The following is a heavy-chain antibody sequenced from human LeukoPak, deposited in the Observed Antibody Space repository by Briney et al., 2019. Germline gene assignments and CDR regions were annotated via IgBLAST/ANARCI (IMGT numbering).Heavy chain of an antibody. V-gene: IGHV1-69*05. CDR3: ASDATMVRGALHY. CDR2: IIPIFGTA. CDR1: GGTFSSYA. Sequence: SVKVSCKASGGTFSSYAISWVRQAPGQGLEWMGRIIPIFGTANYAQKFQGRVTITTDESTTTAYMELSSLRSEDTAVYYCASDATMVRGALHYWGQGTLVTVSS. J-gene: IGHJ4*02. D-gene: IGHD3-10*01.